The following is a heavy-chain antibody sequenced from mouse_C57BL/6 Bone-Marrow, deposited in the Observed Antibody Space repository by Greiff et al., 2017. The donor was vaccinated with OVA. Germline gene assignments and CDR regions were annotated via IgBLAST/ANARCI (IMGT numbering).Heavy chain of an antibody. D-gene: IGHD1-1*01. Sequence: EVQLQESEGGLVQPGRSLKLSCTASGFTFSDYYMAWVRQVPEKGLEWVANINYDGSSTYYLDSLKSRFIISRDNAKNILYLQMSSLKSEDTATYYCARVETHGFAYWGQGTLVTVSA. CDR2: INYDGSST. CDR1: GFTFSDYY. V-gene: IGHV5-16*01. CDR3: ARVETHGFAY. J-gene: IGHJ3*01.